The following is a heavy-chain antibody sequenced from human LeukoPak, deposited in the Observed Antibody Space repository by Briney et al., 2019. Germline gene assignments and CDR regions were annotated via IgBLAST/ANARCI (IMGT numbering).Heavy chain of an antibody. CDR3: ARLLGVVVPAAIGY. D-gene: IGHD2-2*01. J-gene: IGHJ4*02. V-gene: IGHV4-38-2*01. CDR2: IYHSGST. CDR1: GYSISSGYY. Sequence: SETLSLTCAVSGYSISSGYYWGWIRQPPGKGLEWIGSIYHSGSTYYNPSLKSRVTISVDTSKNQFSLELSSVTAADTAVYYCARLLGVVVPAAIGYWGQGTLVTVSS.